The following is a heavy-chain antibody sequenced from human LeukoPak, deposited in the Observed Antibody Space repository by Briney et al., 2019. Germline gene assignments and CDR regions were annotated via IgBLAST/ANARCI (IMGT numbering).Heavy chain of an antibody. CDR1: GGSISSYY. CDR2: IYTSGST. CDR3: ARDRGAFSDYGDYGWFDP. J-gene: IGHJ5*02. Sequence: PSETLSLTCTVSGGSISSYYWSWIRQPAGKGLEWIGRIYTSGSTNYNPSLKSRVTMSVDTSKNQFSLRLSSVTAADTAVYYCARDRGAFSDYGDYGWFDPWGQGTLVTVSS. V-gene: IGHV4-4*07. D-gene: IGHD4-17*01.